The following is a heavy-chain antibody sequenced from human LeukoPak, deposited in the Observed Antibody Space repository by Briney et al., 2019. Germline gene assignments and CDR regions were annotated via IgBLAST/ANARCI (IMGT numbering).Heavy chain of an antibody. J-gene: IGHJ3*02. D-gene: IGHD6-13*01. CDR2: IYHSGST. V-gene: IGHV4-38-2*02. CDR1: GYSISSGYY. Sequence: SETLSLTCTVSGYSISSGYYWGWIRQPPGKGLEWIGSIYHSGSTYYNPSLKSRVTISVDTSKNQFSLKLSSVTAADTAVYYCASTFRKSGSWDAFDIWGQGTMVTVSS. CDR3: ASTFRKSGSWDAFDI.